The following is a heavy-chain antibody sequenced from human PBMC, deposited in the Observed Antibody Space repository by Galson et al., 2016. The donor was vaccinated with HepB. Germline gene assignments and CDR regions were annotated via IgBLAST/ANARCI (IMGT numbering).Heavy chain of an antibody. CDR1: GFSLSNSN. CDR2: ISSSRTYT. Sequence: SLRLSCAASGFSLSNSNVNWVRQAPGRGLEWVSSISSSRTYTSYADSVKGRFTISRDNSKNTLELEMNSLRPEDTAMYDCAKDVRYCSYTSRQVCQFELWGQGTLVTVSS. V-gene: IGHV3-21*01. CDR3: AKDVRYCSYTSRQVCQFEL. J-gene: IGHJ4*02. D-gene: IGHD2-2*01.